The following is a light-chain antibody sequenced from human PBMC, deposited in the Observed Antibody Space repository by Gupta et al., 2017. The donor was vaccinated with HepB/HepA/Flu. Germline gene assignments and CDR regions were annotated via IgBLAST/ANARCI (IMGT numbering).Light chain of an antibody. Sequence: DIVLTQSPGTLSLSPGERATLSCRASQSVSSNQLAWYQQKPGQAPRLLIYGASSRATGIPDRFSGSGSGADFTLTISRLEPEDFAVYYCQQYATPPRTFGGGTKVEIK. V-gene: IGKV3-20*01. CDR1: QSVSSNQ. J-gene: IGKJ4*01. CDR3: QQYATPPRT. CDR2: GAS.